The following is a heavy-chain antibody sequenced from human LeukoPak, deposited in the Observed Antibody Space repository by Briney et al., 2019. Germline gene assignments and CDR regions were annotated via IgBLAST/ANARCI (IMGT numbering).Heavy chain of an antibody. CDR2: INPSSGRT. CDR1: GYTFTAYF. CDR3: ARDRNSGSSLDI. Sequence: ASVKVSCKASGYTFTAYFIYWVRQAPGQGLEWVGWINPSSGRTNSAQKFQGRVTMTRDTSISTAYMELSSLKSDDTAVYYCARDRNSGSSLDIWGQGTMLTVSS. D-gene: IGHD6-6*01. J-gene: IGHJ3*02. V-gene: IGHV1-2*02.